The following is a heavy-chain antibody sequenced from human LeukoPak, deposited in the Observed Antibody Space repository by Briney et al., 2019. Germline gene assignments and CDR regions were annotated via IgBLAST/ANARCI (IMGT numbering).Heavy chain of an antibody. CDR2: INHSGST. V-gene: IGHV4-34*01. Sequence: PSETLSLTCAVYGVSVSGYYWSWIRQPPGKGLEWVGVINHSGSTNYNPSLKSRVTISVDTAKTQFSLKLSFVTAADTAVYYCAREGDIYSYGYLGYWGQGTLVTVSS. CDR1: GVSVSGYY. J-gene: IGHJ4*02. D-gene: IGHD5-18*01. CDR3: AREGDIYSYGYLGY.